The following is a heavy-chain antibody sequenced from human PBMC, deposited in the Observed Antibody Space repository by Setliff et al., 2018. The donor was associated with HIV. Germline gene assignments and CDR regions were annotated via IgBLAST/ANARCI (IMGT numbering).Heavy chain of an antibody. D-gene: IGHD2-15*01. Sequence: PSETLSLTCTVSGYSISSGYYWGWIRQPPGKGLEWIGSIYYTGATNYSPSLKSRVTILLDTSRRQFSLKLFSVTAADTAVYYCAREAPGSRNRWPYYFDYWGHGTLVTVSS. V-gene: IGHV4-38-2*02. J-gene: IGHJ4*01. CDR1: GYSISSGYY. CDR3: AREAPGSRNRWPYYFDY. CDR2: IYYTGAT.